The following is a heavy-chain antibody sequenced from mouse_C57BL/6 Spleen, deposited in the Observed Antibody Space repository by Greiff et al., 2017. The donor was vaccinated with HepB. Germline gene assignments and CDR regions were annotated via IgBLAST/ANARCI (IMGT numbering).Heavy chain of an antibody. D-gene: IGHD2-4*01. CDR2: INPSSGYT. CDR3: ARHDYDAWFAY. Sequence: VQLQQSGAELVKPGASVKLSCKASGYTFTSYWMNWVKQRPGQGLEWIGYINPSSGYTKYNQKFKDKATLTADKSSSTAYMQLSSLTYEDSAVYYCARHDYDAWFAYWGQGTLVTVSA. J-gene: IGHJ3*01. V-gene: IGHV1-7*01. CDR1: GYTFTSYW.